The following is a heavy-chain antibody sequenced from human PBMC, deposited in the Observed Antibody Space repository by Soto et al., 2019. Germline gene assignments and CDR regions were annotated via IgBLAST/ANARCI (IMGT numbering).Heavy chain of an antibody. Sequence: EVQLVESGGGLVQPGGSLRLSCAASTFTFNKYWMTWVRQAPGKGLEWVANIKQDGTEKSYVDSVKGRFTISRDNAKNSIYLQMHILRAEVTAMYFCARGYYYGDGSGYRPLDYWGQGTLVTVSS. J-gene: IGHJ4*02. CDR1: TFTFNKYW. CDR3: ARGYYYGDGSGYRPLDY. CDR2: IKQDGTEK. D-gene: IGHD3-22*01. V-gene: IGHV3-7*05.